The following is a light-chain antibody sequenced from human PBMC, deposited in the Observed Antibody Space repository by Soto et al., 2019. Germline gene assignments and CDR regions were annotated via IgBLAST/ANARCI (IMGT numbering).Light chain of an antibody. CDR2: EVN. CDR3: SSHGGNSPYV. J-gene: IGLJ1*01. CDR1: TSDIGGYNY. V-gene: IGLV2-8*01. Sequence: QSALTQPPSASGSPGQSVAFSCTGTTSDIGGYNYVSWYQQHPGKAPKLMIYEVNKRPSGVPDRFSGSKSGNTASLTVSGLQAEDEADYYCSSHGGNSPYVFGTGTKVTVL.